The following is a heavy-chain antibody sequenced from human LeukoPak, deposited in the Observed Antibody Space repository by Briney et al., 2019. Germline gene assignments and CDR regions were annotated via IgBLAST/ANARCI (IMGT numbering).Heavy chain of an antibody. V-gene: IGHV3-15*01. CDR1: GFTFSSCA. Sequence: GGSLRLSCAASGFTFSSCAMSWVRQAPGKGLEWVGRIKGKTDGGTTDYAAPVKGRFTISRDDSKNTLYLQMNSLKTEDTAVYYCTTRGDYWGQGTLVTVSS. CDR2: IKGKTDGGTT. J-gene: IGHJ4*02. CDR3: TTRGDY.